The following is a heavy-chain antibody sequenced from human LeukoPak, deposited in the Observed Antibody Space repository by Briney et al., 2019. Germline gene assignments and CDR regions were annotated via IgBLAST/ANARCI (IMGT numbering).Heavy chain of an antibody. D-gene: IGHD1-7*01. CDR3: ARVTYTNYWADY. J-gene: IGHJ4*02. V-gene: IGHV4-59*01. CDR2: IFNTGSA. Sequence: SSETLSLTCTVSGVSMSSYYWGWIRQVPGKGLGYVGYIFNTGSATYNPSLESRVTISVDTSKNQISQKLSAVTAADTAIYYCARVTYTNYWADYWGRGTLVTVSS. CDR1: GVSMSSYY.